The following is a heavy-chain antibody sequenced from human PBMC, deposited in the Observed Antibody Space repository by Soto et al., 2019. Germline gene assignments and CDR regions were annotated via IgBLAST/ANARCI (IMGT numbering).Heavy chain of an antibody. CDR2: IKHSGST. Sequence: PSETLSLTCAVYGGSFSGYYWSWIRQPPGKGLEWIGEIKHSGSTNYNPALRSRVTISVDTSKNQFSLKLSSVTAADTAVYYCARGFDPFRWFDPWGQGTLVTVSS. CDR3: ARGFDPFRWFDP. V-gene: IGHV4-34*01. J-gene: IGHJ5*02. CDR1: GGSFSGYY.